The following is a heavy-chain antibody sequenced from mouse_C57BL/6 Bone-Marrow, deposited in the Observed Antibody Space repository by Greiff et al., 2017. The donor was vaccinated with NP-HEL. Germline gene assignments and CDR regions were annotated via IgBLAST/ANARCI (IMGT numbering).Heavy chain of an antibody. CDR3: TRSVDPFPFAY. Sequence: VQLQESGAELVRPGASVTLSCKASGYTFTDYEMHWVKQTPVHGLEWIGAIDPETGGTAYNQKFKGKAILTADKSSSTAYMELRSLTSEDSAVYYCTRSVDPFPFAYWGQGTLVTVSA. V-gene: IGHV1-15*01. CDR2: IDPETGGT. CDR1: GYTFTDYE. J-gene: IGHJ3*01.